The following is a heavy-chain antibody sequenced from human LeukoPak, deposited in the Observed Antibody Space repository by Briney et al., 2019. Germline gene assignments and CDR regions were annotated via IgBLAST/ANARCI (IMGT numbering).Heavy chain of an antibody. Sequence: PSETLSLTCTVSGYSISSGYYWGWIRQPPGKGLEWIGSIYHSGSTYYNPSLKSRVTISVDTSKNQFSLKLSSVTAADTAVYYCARDRVVTMVRGVTGIHYYYYMDVWGKGTTVTISS. V-gene: IGHV4-38-2*02. CDR1: GYSISSGYY. CDR3: ARDRVVTMVRGVTGIHYYYYMDV. D-gene: IGHD3-10*01. J-gene: IGHJ6*03. CDR2: IYHSGST.